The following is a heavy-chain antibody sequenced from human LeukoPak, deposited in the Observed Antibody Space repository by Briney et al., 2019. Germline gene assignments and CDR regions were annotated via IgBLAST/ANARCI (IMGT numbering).Heavy chain of an antibody. V-gene: IGHV3-23*01. CDR1: GFTFSSYA. D-gene: IGHD3-3*01. Sequence: GGSLRLSCAASGFTFSSYAMNWVRQAPGKGLEWISSISGSGDNTYYADSVKGRFTISGDNSKNTLYLQMNSLRAEDTAVYYCAKKGFLEWPPGDASDIWGQGTMLTVSS. CDR3: AKKGFLEWPPGDASDI. J-gene: IGHJ3*02. CDR2: ISGSGDNT.